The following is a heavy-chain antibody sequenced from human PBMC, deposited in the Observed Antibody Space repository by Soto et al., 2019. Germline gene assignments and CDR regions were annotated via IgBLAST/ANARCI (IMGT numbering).Heavy chain of an antibody. V-gene: IGHV3-33*01. Sequence: PVGSLRLSCAASGFTFTNHAMHWVRQAPGKGLEWVAAIWYDGTIKYYADSVKGRLTISRDNSKNTLYLQMNSLRAEDTAIYYCARGTRRWELLGHWGQGTPVTVSS. CDR1: GFTFTNHA. J-gene: IGHJ4*02. CDR2: IWYDGTIK. D-gene: IGHD1-26*01. CDR3: ARGTRRWELLGH.